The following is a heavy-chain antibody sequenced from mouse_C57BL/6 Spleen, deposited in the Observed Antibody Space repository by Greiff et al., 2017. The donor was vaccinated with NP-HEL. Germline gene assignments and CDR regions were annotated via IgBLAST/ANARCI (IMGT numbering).Heavy chain of an antibody. CDR2: ISDGGSYI. D-gene: IGHD1-1*01. J-gene: IGHJ3*01. V-gene: IGHV5-6-4*01. CDR1: GFTFSSYA. Sequence: EVMLVESGGGLVKPGGSLKLSCAASGFTFSSYAMSWVRQTPEKRLEWVATISDGGSYIYYADTVKGRFTISRDNARNTLYLQMSSLKSEDTAMYYCTRDRGSSPAWFAYWGQGTLVTVSA. CDR3: TRDRGSSPAWFAY.